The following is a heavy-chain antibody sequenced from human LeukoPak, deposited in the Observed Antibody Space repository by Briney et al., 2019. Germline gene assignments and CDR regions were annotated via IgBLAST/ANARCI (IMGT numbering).Heavy chain of an antibody. Sequence: GRSLRLSCAASGFTFSSYGMHWVRQAPGKGLEWVAVISYDGSNKYYADSVKGRFTISRDNSKNTLYLQMNSLRAEDTAVYYCAKDKEYCSSTSCYVVDYWGQGTLVTVSS. J-gene: IGHJ4*02. CDR1: GFTFSSYG. V-gene: IGHV3-30*18. CDR2: ISYDGSNK. CDR3: AKDKEYCSSTSCYVVDY. D-gene: IGHD2-2*01.